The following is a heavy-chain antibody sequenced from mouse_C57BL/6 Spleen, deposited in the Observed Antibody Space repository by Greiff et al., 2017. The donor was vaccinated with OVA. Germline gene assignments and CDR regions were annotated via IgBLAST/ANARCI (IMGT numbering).Heavy chain of an antibody. V-gene: IGHV1-50*01. Sequence: QVQLQQPGAELVKPGASVKLSCKASGYTFTSYWMQWVKQRPGQGLEWIGEIDPSDSYTNYNQKFKGKATLTVDTSSSTAYMQLSSLTSEDSAVYYCARGDYYSNYEGFAYWGQGTLVTVSA. D-gene: IGHD2-5*01. CDR1: GYTFTSYW. CDR3: ARGDYYSNYEGFAY. J-gene: IGHJ3*01. CDR2: IDPSDSYT.